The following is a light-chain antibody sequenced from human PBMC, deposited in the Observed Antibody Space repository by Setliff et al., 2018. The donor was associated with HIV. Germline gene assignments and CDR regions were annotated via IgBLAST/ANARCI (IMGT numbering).Light chain of an antibody. Sequence: QSALTQPASVSGSPGQSITIPCTGTSSDVGGFNYVSWYQHHPGKAPKLMIYEVSNRPSGVSNRFSGSKSGNTASLTISGLQTEDEADYYCSSYTSSSTDVFGTGTKVTVL. CDR3: SSYTSSSTDV. J-gene: IGLJ1*01. V-gene: IGLV2-14*01. CDR2: EVS. CDR1: SSDVGGFNY.